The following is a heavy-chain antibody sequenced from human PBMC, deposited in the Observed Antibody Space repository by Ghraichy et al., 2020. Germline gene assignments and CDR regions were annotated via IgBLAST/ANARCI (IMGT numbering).Heavy chain of an antibody. D-gene: IGHD6-13*01. CDR3: ARVIAAAGMGGYYFDY. V-gene: IGHV4-39*01. Sequence: SETLSLTCTVSGGSISSSSYYWGWIRQPPGKGLEWIGSIYYSGSTYYNPSLKSLVTISVGTSKNQFSLKLSSVTAADTAVYYCARVIAAAGMGGYYFDYWGQGTLVTVSS. CDR1: GGSISSSSYY. J-gene: IGHJ4*02. CDR2: IYYSGST.